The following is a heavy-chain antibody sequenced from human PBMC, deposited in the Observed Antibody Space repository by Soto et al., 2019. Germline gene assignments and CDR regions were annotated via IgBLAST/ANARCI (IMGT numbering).Heavy chain of an antibody. CDR1: GGSFSGYY. Sequence: QVQLQQWGAGLLKPSETLSLTCAVYGGSFSGYYWSWIRQPPGKGLEWIGEINHSGSTNYNPSLKSRVTISVDTSKNQFSLKLSSVTAADTAVYYCARVSVAARPGDYWGQGTLVTVSS. CDR3: ARVSVAARPGDY. V-gene: IGHV4-34*01. D-gene: IGHD6-6*01. CDR2: INHSGST. J-gene: IGHJ4*02.